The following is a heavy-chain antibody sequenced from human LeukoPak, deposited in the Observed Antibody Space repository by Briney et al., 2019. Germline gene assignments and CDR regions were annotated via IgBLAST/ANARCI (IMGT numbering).Heavy chain of an antibody. CDR2: TYYRSKWYN. CDR3: ARTTVTKGWWFDP. D-gene: IGHD4-17*01. V-gene: IGHV6-1*01. Sequence: SQTLSLTCAISGDSVSSNSAAWNWISQSPSRGLEWLGRTYYRSKWYNDYAVSVKSRITINPDTSKNPFSLQLNSVTPEDTAVYYCARTTVTKGWWFDPWGQGTLVTVSS. J-gene: IGHJ5*02. CDR1: GDSVSSNSAA.